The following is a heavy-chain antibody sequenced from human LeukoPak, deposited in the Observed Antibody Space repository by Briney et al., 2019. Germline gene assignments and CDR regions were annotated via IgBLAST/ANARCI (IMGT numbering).Heavy chain of an antibody. CDR3: ARDPNQYCSGGSCYRWFDP. D-gene: IGHD2-15*01. CDR2: MNPNSGNT. V-gene: IGHV1-8*01. CDR1: GYTFTRYD. Sequence: ASVKVSCKASGYTFTRYDINWERQATGQGLEWMGWMNPNSGNTGYAQKFQGRVTMTRNTSISTAYMELSSLRSEDTAVYYCARDPNQYCSGGSCYRWFDPWGQGTLVTVSS. J-gene: IGHJ5*02.